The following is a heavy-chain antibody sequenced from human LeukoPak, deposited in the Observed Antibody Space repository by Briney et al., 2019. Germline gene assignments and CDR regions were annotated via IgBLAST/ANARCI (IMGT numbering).Heavy chain of an antibody. CDR3: ARDSWGRPYTTMSLYYFDY. D-gene: IGHD5-18*01. CDR2: ISYDGSNK. CDR1: GFTFSSYA. J-gene: IGHJ4*02. Sequence: GGSLRLSCAASGFTFSSYAMHWVRQAPGKGLEWVAVISYDGSNKYYADSVKGRFTISRDNAKKSLYLQMNSLRDEDTAVYFCARDSWGRPYTTMSLYYFDYWGQGTLVTVFS. V-gene: IGHV3-30-3*01.